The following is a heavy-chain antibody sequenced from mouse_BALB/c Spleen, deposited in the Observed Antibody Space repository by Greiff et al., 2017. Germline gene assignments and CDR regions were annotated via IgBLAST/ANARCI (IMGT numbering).Heavy chain of an antibody. J-gene: IGHJ3*01. CDR2: ISSGGSYT. CDR1: GFTFSSYT. CDR3: TRDSGGNYEKFAY. V-gene: IGHV5-6-4*01. D-gene: IGHD2-1*01. Sequence: EVMLVESGGGLVKPGGSLKLSCAASGFTFSSYTMSWVRQTPEKRLEWVATISSGGSYTYYPDSVKGRFTISRDNAKNTLYLQMSSLKSEDTAMYYCTRDSGGNYEKFAYWGQGTLVTVSA.